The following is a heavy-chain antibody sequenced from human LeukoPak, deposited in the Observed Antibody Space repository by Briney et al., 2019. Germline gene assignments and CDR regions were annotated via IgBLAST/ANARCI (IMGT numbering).Heavy chain of an antibody. CDR2: IYNTGTSWST. CDR1: GASIGSSY. D-gene: IGHD1-26*01. V-gene: IGHV4-4*07. J-gene: IGHJ4*02. Sequence: SETLSLTCTVSGASIGSSYWSWIRQPAGKGLEWIGRIYNTGTSWSTNYNPSLKSRVTMSVDTSKNQLSLKMSSVTAADTAVYYCARDKSHDSENSWERFDYWGQGTLVTVSS. CDR3: ARDKSHDSENSWERFDY.